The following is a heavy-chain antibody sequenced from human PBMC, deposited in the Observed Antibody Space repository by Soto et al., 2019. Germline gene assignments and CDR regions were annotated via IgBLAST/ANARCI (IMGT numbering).Heavy chain of an antibody. CDR1: ADTFNSYS. Sequence: QVQLVQSGAEVKKPGSSVKVACKASADTFNSYSLSWLRQAPGQRLEWMGGITPVFGTADYAQSFEDRLTITADDSTSTVYMELSSLRSDDTAVYYCARSLEGTTVTNWFDYWGQGVLVTVSS. J-gene: IGHJ5*01. CDR2: ITPVFGTA. V-gene: IGHV1-69*01. CDR3: ARSLEGTTVTNWFDY. D-gene: IGHD4-17*01.